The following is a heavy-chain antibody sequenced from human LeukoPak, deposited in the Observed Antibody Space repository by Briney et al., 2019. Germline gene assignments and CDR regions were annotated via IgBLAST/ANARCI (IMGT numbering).Heavy chain of an antibody. V-gene: IGHV4-34*01. Sequence: SETLSLTCAVYGGSFSGYYWSWIRQPPGKGLEWIGEINHSGSTNYNPSLKSRVTISVDTSKNQFSLKLSSVTAADTAVYYCARGDYMTMVRGAPRYYYGMDVWGQGTTVTVSS. J-gene: IGHJ6*02. CDR2: INHSGST. D-gene: IGHD3-10*01. CDR3: ARGDYMTMVRGAPRYYYGMDV. CDR1: GGSFSGYY.